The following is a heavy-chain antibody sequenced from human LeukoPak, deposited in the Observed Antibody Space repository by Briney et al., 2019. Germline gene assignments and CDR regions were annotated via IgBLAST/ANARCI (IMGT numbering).Heavy chain of an antibody. CDR1: GYSFTSYF. Sequence: ASVKVSYKASGYSFTSYFMHWVRQARGQGLEWMGVMSPSGDGANYIQKFQGRVTMTRDMSTSTDFMELTSLSPEDTAVYFCTREWPSTGYFDYWGQGTLVTVSS. D-gene: IGHD1-1*01. V-gene: IGHV1-46*01. CDR3: TREWPSTGYFDY. CDR2: MSPSGDGA. J-gene: IGHJ4*02.